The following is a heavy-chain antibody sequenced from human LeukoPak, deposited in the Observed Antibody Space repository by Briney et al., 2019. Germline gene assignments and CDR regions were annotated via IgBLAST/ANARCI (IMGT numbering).Heavy chain of an antibody. CDR2: ISGSGGST. CDR3: AKDQVLYYYGSGDRFDY. D-gene: IGHD3-10*01. CDR1: GFTFSSYA. Sequence: GGSLRLSCAASGFTFSSYAMSWVRQAPGKGLEWVSAISGSGGSTYYADSVKGRFTISRDNSKNTLYLQMNSLRAEDTAVYYCAKDQVLYYYGSGDRFDYWGQGTLVTVSS. V-gene: IGHV3-23*01. J-gene: IGHJ4*02.